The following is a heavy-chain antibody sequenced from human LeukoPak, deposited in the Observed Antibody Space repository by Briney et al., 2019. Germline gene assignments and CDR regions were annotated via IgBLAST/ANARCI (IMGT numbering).Heavy chain of an antibody. CDR3: AREGGFVADRYYDYVWGTIDY. CDR1: GFTFSDYY. V-gene: IGHV3-11*04. CDR2: IDPSGDTI. Sequence: PGGSLRLSCVASGFTFSDYYMSWIRQSPEKGLERVSYIDPSGDTIYYADSVKGRFTISRDNAKNSLYLRMNAPRAEDTAVYYCAREGGFVADRYYDYVWGTIDYWGQGTLVTVSS. D-gene: IGHD3-16*01. J-gene: IGHJ4*02.